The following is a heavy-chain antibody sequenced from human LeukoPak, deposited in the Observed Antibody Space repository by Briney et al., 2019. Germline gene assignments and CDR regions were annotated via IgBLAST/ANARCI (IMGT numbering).Heavy chain of an antibody. J-gene: IGHJ6*02. D-gene: IGHD2-2*02. CDR1: GYTFTSYG. CDR3: ARDPCSSTSCYTVYGMDV. Sequence: ASVKVSCKASGYTFTSYGISWVRQAPGQGLEWMGWVSAYNGNTNYAQKLQGRVTMTTDTSTSTAYMELRSLRSDDTAVYYCARDPCSSTSCYTVYGMDVWGQGTTVTVSS. V-gene: IGHV1-18*01. CDR2: VSAYNGNT.